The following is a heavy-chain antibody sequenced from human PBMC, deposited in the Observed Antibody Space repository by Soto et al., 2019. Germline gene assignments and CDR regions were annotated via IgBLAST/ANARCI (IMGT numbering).Heavy chain of an antibody. J-gene: IGHJ3*02. V-gene: IGHV4-4*02. CDR3: AREDPAKSDDALDM. CDR2: IYPSGST. Sequence: SETLSLTCAVSGGSISSNNWWSWVRQPPGKGLEWIGEIYPSGSTNYNPSLKSRVTISXXXXXXQXSXKXXXVTAXDTAVYYCAREDPAKSDDALDMWGQGTMVTVSS. CDR1: GGSISSNNW.